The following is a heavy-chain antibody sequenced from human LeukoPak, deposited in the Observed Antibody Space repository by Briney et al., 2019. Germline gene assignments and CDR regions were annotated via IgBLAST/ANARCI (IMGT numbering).Heavy chain of an antibody. Sequence: SVKVSCKASGGTFSSYAISWVRQAPGQGLEWMGGIIPIFGTANYAQKCQGRVTIIADESTSTAYMELSSPRSEDTAVYYCARITIFGVGPDWYFDLWGRGPLVTVSS. CDR3: ARITIFGVGPDWYFDL. J-gene: IGHJ2*01. D-gene: IGHD3-3*01. CDR2: IIPIFGTA. V-gene: IGHV1-69*13. CDR1: GGTFSSYA.